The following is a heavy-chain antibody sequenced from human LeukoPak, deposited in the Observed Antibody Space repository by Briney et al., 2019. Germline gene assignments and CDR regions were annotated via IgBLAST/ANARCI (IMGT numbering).Heavy chain of an antibody. CDR2: INHSGST. D-gene: IGHD2-2*01. CDR1: GGSFSGYY. CDR3: ARPLGVRYCSSTSCLPGY. V-gene: IGHV4-34*01. J-gene: IGHJ4*02. Sequence: SETLSLTCVVYGGSFSGYYWSWIPQPPGKGLEWIGEINHSGSTNYNPSLKSRVTISVDTSKNQFSLKLSSVTAADTAVYYCARPLGVRYCSSTSCLPGYWGQGTLVTVSS.